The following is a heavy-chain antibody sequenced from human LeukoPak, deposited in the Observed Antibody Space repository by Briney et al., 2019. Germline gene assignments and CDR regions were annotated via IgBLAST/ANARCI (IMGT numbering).Heavy chain of an antibody. CDR2: ISGSGDST. J-gene: IGHJ4*02. CDR1: GFIFNNYG. Sequence: PGRSLRLSCAASGFIFNNYGMHWVRQAPGKGLEWVSGISGSGDSTDYADSVQGRFTISRDNSENTLYLQMNSLRAEDTALYYCAKAGGLYSNWFDYWGQGTLVTVSS. CDR3: AKAGGLYSNWFDY. V-gene: IGHV3-23*01. D-gene: IGHD4-11*01.